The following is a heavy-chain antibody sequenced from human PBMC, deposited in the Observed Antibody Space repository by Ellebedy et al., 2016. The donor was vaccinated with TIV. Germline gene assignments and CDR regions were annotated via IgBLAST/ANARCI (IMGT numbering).Heavy chain of an antibody. CDR2: INPSIGST. CDR3: SRVPSYSSGYELDH. Sequence: AASVKVSCKASGYTFTSDLIHWVRQAHGQGLEGRGIINPSIGSTTYAQKFQGRVTMNRDTSTSTVYMELSSLRSEDTAVYYCSRVPSYSSGYELDHWGQGTLVTVSS. J-gene: IGHJ4*02. V-gene: IGHV1-46*01. D-gene: IGHD5-18*01. CDR1: GYTFTSDL.